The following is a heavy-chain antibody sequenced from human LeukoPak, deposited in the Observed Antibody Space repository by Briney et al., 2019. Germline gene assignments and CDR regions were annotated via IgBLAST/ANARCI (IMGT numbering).Heavy chain of an antibody. Sequence: ASVKVSCKASGYTFTSYGISGVRQAPGQGLEWMGWISAYNGNTNYAQKLQGRVTMTIDTSTSTAYMELRSLRSDDTAVYYCARDGWAARPNDGMDVWGQGTTVTVSS. CDR1: GYTFTSYG. CDR3: ARDGWAARPNDGMDV. J-gene: IGHJ6*02. D-gene: IGHD6-6*01. CDR2: ISAYNGNT. V-gene: IGHV1-18*01.